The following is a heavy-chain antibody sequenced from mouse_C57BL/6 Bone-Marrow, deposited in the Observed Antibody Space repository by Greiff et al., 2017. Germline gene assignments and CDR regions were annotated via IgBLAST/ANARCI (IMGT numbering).Heavy chain of an antibody. Sequence: EVKLVESVAELVRPGASVKLSCTASGFNIKNTYMHWVKQRPEQGLEWIGRIDPANGNTKYAPKFLGKATITADTSSNTAYLQLSSLTSEDTAIYYCAVDYYGPWFAYWGQGTLVTVSA. CDR2: IDPANGNT. D-gene: IGHD1-2*01. V-gene: IGHV14-3*01. J-gene: IGHJ3*01. CDR1: GFNIKNTY. CDR3: AVDYYGPWFAY.